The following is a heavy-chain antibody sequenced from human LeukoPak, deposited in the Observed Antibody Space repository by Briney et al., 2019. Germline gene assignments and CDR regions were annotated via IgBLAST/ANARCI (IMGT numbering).Heavy chain of an antibody. CDR3: ARGRYYFDY. V-gene: IGHV4-34*01. CDR2: VNHSGST. Sequence: SETLSLTCAVYGGSFSGYYWSWIRQPPGKGLEWIGEVNHSGSTNYNPSLKSRVTISVDTSKNQFSLKLSSVTAADTAVYYCARGRYYFDYWGQGALVTVSS. J-gene: IGHJ4*02. CDR1: GGSFSGYY.